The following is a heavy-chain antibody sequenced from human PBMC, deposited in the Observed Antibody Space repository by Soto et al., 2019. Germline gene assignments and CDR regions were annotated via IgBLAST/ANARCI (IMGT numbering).Heavy chain of an antibody. CDR1: GFTFSSYW. D-gene: IGHD2-2*02. J-gene: IGHJ4*02. CDR3: ARAGPLGSTSCYILDY. Sequence: GGSLRLSCAASGFTFSSYWMSWVRQAPGKGLEWVANIKQDGSEKYYVDSVKGRFTISRDNAKNSLYLQMNSLRAEDTAVYYCARAGPLGSTSCYILDYWGQGTLVTVSS. CDR2: IKQDGSEK. V-gene: IGHV3-7*01.